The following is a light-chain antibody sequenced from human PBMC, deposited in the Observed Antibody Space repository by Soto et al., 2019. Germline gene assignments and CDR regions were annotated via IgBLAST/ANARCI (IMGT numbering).Light chain of an antibody. Sequence: EIVLTQSPGTLSLSPGERAALSCRASQSLSSGYLAWYQHKPGQAPRLRIYGASSRATGIPDRFSGSGSGTDFTLTISRLVPDDFAVYYCQQYGGSLRTFGHETKVE. CDR3: QQYGGSLRT. V-gene: IGKV3-20*01. J-gene: IGKJ1*01. CDR2: GAS. CDR1: QSLSSGY.